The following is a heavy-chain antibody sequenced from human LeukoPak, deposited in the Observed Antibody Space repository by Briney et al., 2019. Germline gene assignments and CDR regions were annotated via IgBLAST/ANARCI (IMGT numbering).Heavy chain of an antibody. V-gene: IGHV3-73*01. CDR1: GFSFSASS. J-gene: IGHJ3*02. Sequence: GGSLRLSCGASGFSFSASSMHWVRQAPGKGLEWVGRIRSKINGYATHFAASVDGRFTVSRDDSKNTMYLHMSSLKTEDTAVYYCASGGGVLAAFDIWGQGTMVIVSS. CDR3: ASGGGVLAAFDI. D-gene: IGHD2-8*02. CDR2: IRSKINGYAT.